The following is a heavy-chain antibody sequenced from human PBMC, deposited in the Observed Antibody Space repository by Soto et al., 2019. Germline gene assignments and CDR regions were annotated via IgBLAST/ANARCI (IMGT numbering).Heavy chain of an antibody. D-gene: IGHD6-13*01. V-gene: IGHV3-33*01. CDR2: IWYDESNK. Sequence: QVQRVESGGGVVRPGRSLRLSCAASGFAFNRFGVHWVRQAPGKGLEWVAVIWYDESNKFYADSVKGRFSISRDNSKNTLYLQMNSLRAEDTAVYYCVRDDGVAAAGPYYYYAMDVWGQGTTVIVSS. J-gene: IGHJ6*02. CDR1: GFAFNRFG. CDR3: VRDDGVAAAGPYYYYAMDV.